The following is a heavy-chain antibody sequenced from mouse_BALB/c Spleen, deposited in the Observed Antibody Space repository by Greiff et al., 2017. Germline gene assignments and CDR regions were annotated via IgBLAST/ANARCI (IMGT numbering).Heavy chain of an antibody. CDR1: GYTFTSYW. D-gene: IGHD2-3*01. CDR2: IYPGSGST. CDR3: TRLGDGYRMDY. V-gene: IGHV1S22*01. Sequence: LKQPGSELVRPGASVKLSCKASGYTFTSYWMHWVKQRPGQGLEWIGNIYPGSGSTNYDEKFKSKATLTVDTSSSTAYMQLSSLTSEDSAVYYCTRLGDGYRMDYWGQGTSVTVSS. J-gene: IGHJ4*01.